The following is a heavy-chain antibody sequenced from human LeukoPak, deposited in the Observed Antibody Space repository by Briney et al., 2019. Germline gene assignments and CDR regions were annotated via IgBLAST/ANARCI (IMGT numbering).Heavy chain of an antibody. CDR1: GGSISSYY. CDR2: IYYSGST. CDR3: ARHGQEVTMVRGALDY. V-gene: IGHV4-59*08. Sequence: SGTLSLTCTVSGGSISSYYWSWLRQPPGKGLEWVGYIYYSGSTNYNPSLRSRVTVSLDTSKNQFSLKLSSVTVADTAVYYCARHGQEVTMVRGALDYWGQGTLVTVSS. J-gene: IGHJ4*02. D-gene: IGHD3-10*01.